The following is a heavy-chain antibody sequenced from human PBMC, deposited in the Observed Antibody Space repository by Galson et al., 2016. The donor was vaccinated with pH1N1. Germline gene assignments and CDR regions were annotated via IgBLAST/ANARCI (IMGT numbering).Heavy chain of an antibody. CDR1: GFSFSSFG. Sequence: SLRLSCAASGFSFSSFGMHWVRQAPGKGLEWVAVISYDGSDQYYADSVKGRFTISRDNFKNTLYLQMNSLRAEDTAVYHCAKDRLVLLWFGESTVDFWGQGTPVTVSS. CDR3: AKDRLVLLWFGESTVDF. D-gene: IGHD3-10*01. V-gene: IGHV3-30*18. CDR2: ISYDGSDQ. J-gene: IGHJ4*02.